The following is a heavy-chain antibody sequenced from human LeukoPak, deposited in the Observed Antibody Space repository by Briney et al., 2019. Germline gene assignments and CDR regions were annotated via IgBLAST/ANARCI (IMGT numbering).Heavy chain of an antibody. Sequence: GGSLRLSCAASGFTSSSYSMNWVRQAPGKGLEWVSSISSSSSYIYYADSVKGRFTISRDNAKNPLYLQMNSLRAEDTAVYYCARSTVVVPAAIDYWGQGTLVTVSS. J-gene: IGHJ4*02. CDR2: ISSSSSYI. D-gene: IGHD2-2*01. V-gene: IGHV3-21*01. CDR1: GFTSSSYS. CDR3: ARSTVVVPAAIDY.